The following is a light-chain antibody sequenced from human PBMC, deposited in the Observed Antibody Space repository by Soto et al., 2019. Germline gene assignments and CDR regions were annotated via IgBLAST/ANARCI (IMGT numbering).Light chain of an antibody. CDR2: AAS. J-gene: IGKJ3*01. CDR3: LQHNTFPFT. V-gene: IGKV1-17*01. CDR1: QGISAF. Sequence: DIQMTQSPSSLSASVGDRVTITCRARQGISAFLAWFKQKPGKAPKRLIYAASSLESGVPSRFSGSGSGTEFTLTISSLQPEDFATYYCLQHNTFPFTFGPGTKVDIK.